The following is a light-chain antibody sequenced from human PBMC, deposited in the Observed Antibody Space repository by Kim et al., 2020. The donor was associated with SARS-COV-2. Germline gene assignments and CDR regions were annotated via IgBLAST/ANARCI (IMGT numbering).Light chain of an antibody. J-gene: IGKJ4*01. V-gene: IGKV3-20*01. CDR2: GAS. CDR1: QSVSSSY. CDR3: KHKGSSLT. Sequence: SPGERATLSCRASQSVSSSYLAWYQQKPDKAPRLLIYGASSRATGIPDRCSGSGSGKDFTPTISRLEPEDLAVYYGKHKGSSLTFGGGTKGDIK.